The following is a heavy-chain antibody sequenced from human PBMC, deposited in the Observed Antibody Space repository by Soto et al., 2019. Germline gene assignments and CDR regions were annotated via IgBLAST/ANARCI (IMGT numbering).Heavy chain of an antibody. CDR3: ARDEGHCSITNCCPFAY. V-gene: IGHV4-4*02. CDR1: GDSISNNHW. CDR2: IWPSGGT. Sequence: QVQLQESGPGLVKPSGTLSLTCAVSGDSISNNHWWSWVRQPPGKGLEWIGEIWPSGGTNYNPPLKSRVTISVDFSQNQFSLRLSSVTAADTAVYYCARDEGHCSITNCCPFAYWDQGILVTVSS. J-gene: IGHJ4*02. D-gene: IGHD2-2*01.